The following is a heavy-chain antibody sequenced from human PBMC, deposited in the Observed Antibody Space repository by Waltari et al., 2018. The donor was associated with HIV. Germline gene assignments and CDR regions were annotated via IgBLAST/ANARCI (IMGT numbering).Heavy chain of an antibody. CDR3: ARILGSSWYNWIDP. Sequence: QVQLVQSGAEVKKPGSSVKVSCRASGGSFRSYAITWVRQAPGQGLEWMGGSIPGIGTANDAQKFQGRVTITADESTSTAYMDLRSLTSEDTAVYYCARILGSSWYNWIDPWGQGTLVTVSS. CDR2: SIPGIGTA. V-gene: IGHV1-69*12. CDR1: GGSFRSYA. J-gene: IGHJ5*02. D-gene: IGHD6-13*01.